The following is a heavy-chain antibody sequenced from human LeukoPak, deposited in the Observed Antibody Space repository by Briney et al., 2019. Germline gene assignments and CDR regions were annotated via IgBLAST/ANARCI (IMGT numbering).Heavy chain of an antibody. CDR3: ARVFNGYVSVDY. D-gene: IGHD3-10*01. Sequence: GGSLRLSCAASGFTFSSYSMNWVRQAPGKGLEWVANIKQDGSQKYYLDSVMGRFTISRDNAKNSLYLQMNSLRAEDTAVYYCARVFNGYVSVDYWGQGTLVTVSS. V-gene: IGHV3-7*01. CDR1: GFTFSSYS. CDR2: IKQDGSQK. J-gene: IGHJ4*02.